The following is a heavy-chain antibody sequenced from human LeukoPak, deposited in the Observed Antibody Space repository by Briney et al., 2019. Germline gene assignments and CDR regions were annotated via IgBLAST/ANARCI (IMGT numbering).Heavy chain of an antibody. J-gene: IGHJ4*02. CDR1: GGSISSYY. Sequence: ASEALSLTCTVSGGSISSYYWSWIRQPAGKGLEWIGRIYTSGSTNYSPSLKSRVTMSVDTSKNQFSLKLSSVTAADTAVYYCARSAFYYGSGSHRGGFDYWGQGTLVTVSS. D-gene: IGHD3-10*01. V-gene: IGHV4-4*07. CDR3: ARSAFYYGSGSHRGGFDY. CDR2: IYTSGST.